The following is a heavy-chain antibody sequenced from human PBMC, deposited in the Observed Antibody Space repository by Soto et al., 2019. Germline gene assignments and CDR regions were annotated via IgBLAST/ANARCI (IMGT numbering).Heavy chain of an antibody. CDR3: ARNVRSNYGMDV. CDR1: GFTFTSSA. V-gene: IGHV1-58*01. J-gene: IGHJ6*02. CDR2: IVVGSGNT. Sequence: SVKVSCKASGFTFTSSAVQWVRQARGQRLEWIGWIVVGSGNTNYAQKFQERVTITRDMSTSTAYMELSSLRSEDTAVYYCARNVRSNYGMDVWGQGTTVTVSS. D-gene: IGHD1-26*01.